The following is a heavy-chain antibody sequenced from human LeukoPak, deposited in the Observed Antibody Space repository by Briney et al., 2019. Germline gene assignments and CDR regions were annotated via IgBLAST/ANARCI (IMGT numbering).Heavy chain of an antibody. D-gene: IGHD3-22*01. CDR1: GFTFSSYA. CDR2: ISGSGGST. V-gene: IGHV3-23*01. CDR3: AKDHALYDSSGYYYYYYYYMDV. Sequence: AGGSLRLSCAASGFTFSSYAMSWVRQAPGKGLEWVSAISGSGGSTYYADSVKGRFTISRDNSKNTLYLQMDRLRAEDTAVYYCAKDHALYDSSGYYYYYYYYMDVWGKGTTVTVSS. J-gene: IGHJ6*03.